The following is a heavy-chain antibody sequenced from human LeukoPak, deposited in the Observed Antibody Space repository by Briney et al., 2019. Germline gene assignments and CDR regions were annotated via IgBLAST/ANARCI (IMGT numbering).Heavy chain of an antibody. CDR1: GGSISSYY. D-gene: IGHD3-10*01. CDR2: IYYSGST. CDR3: ARGRGSGSYYFDY. Sequence: SETLSLTCTVSGGSISSYYWSWIRQPPGKGLERIGYIYYSGSTNYNPSLKSRVTISVDTSKNQFSLKLSSVTAADTAVYYCARGRGSGSYYFDYWGQGTLVTVSS. V-gene: IGHV4-59*01. J-gene: IGHJ4*02.